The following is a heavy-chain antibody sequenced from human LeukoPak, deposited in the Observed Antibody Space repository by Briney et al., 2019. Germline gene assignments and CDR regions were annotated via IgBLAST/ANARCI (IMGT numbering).Heavy chain of an antibody. J-gene: IGHJ4*02. V-gene: IGHV3-30*02. CDR3: AKSPLDLIAARPWYGGDFDY. Sequence: GGSLRLSCAASGFTFSSYGMHWVRQAPGKGLEWVAFIRYDGSNKYYADSVKGRFTISRDNSKNTLYLQMNSLRAEDTAVYYCAKSPLDLIAARPWYGGDFDYWGQGTLVTVSS. D-gene: IGHD6-6*01. CDR2: IRYDGSNK. CDR1: GFTFSSYG.